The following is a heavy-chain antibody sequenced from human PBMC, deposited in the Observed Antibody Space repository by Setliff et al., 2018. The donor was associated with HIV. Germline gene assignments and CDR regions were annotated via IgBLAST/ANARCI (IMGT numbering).Heavy chain of an antibody. CDR2: ITSSGTTT. D-gene: IGHD3-10*01. CDR3: AIIRVNGSPY. V-gene: IGHV3-48*04. Sequence: GGSLRLSCAASDFTFSNYWMTWVRQAPGRGLEWVSYITSSGTTTLYGDSMRGRFTASRDNAESSMYLQMNNLRAEDTAVYYCAIIRVNGSPYWGQGTPVTVSS. J-gene: IGHJ4*02. CDR1: DFTFSNYW.